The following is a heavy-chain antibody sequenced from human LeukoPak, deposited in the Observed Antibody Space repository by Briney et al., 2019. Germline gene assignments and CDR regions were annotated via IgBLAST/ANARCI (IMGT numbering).Heavy chain of an antibody. D-gene: IGHD3-3*01. Sequence: GRSLRLSCAASGFTFSSYAMHWVRQAPGKGLEWVAVISYDGSNEYYADSVKGRFTISRDNAKNSLYLQMNSLRAEDTAVYYCARDRRSNYDFWSGYYRYYFDYWGQGTLVTVSS. J-gene: IGHJ4*02. V-gene: IGHV3-30*04. CDR3: ARDRRSNYDFWSGYYRYYFDY. CDR1: GFTFSSYA. CDR2: ISYDGSNE.